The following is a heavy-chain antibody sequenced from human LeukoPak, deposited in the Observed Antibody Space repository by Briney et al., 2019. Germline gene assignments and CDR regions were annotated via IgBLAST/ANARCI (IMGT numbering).Heavy chain of an antibody. J-gene: IGHJ4*02. CDR1: GFTFSSYA. CDR2: ISGSGGST. D-gene: IGHD6-19*01. V-gene: IGHV3-23*01. CDR3: AKTTRYTSGWLYFDY. Sequence: PGGSLRLSCAASGFTFSSYAMSWVRQAPGKGLEWVSAISGSGGSTYYADSVKGRFTISRDNSKNTLYLQMNSLTPDDTAIYYCAKTTRYTSGWLYFDYWGLGTLVTVSS.